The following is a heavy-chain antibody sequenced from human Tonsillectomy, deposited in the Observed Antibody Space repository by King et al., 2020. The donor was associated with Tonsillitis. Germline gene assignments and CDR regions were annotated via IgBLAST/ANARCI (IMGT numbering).Heavy chain of an antibody. Sequence: QLVQSGGGVVQPGRSLRLSCAASGFTFSGYAMHWVRQAPGKGLEWVADISYDGSNKYYADSVRGRFTMSRDNSKKTLYLQMNSLRADDTAVYYCARRDGALDYYYYGLDVWGQGTTVTVSS. CDR3: ARRDGALDYYYYGLDV. D-gene: IGHD4-17*01. CDR2: ISYDGSNK. V-gene: IGHV3-30-3*01. CDR1: GFTFSGYA. J-gene: IGHJ6*02.